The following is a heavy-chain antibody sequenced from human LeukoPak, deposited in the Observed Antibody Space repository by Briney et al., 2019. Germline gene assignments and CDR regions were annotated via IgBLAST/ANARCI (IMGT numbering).Heavy chain of an antibody. Sequence: GGSLRLSCAASGFTFSNYAMSWVRQAPGKGLEWVSAISGSGGSTYYTNSVKGRSTISRDNSKNSLYLQMNSLRAEDTAVYFCARGGRTVTTVFDYWGQGTLVTVSS. J-gene: IGHJ4*02. CDR1: GFTFSNYA. D-gene: IGHD4-17*01. CDR2: ISGSGGST. V-gene: IGHV3-23*01. CDR3: ARGGRTVTTVFDY.